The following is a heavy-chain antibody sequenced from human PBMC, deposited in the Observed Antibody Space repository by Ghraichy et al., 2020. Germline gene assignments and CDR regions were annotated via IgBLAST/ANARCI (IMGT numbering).Heavy chain of an antibody. D-gene: IGHD7-27*01. V-gene: IGHV2-5*02. CDR1: GFSLSTGRVG. CDR3: AHRASHWGYTWFDP. J-gene: IGHJ5*02. Sequence: SGPTLVKPTQTLTLTCTFSGFSLSTGRVGVGWIRQPPGKALEWLAVIYLDDDKRYSPSLKSRLTITKDTSKNQVVLTMTNMDPVDTATYYCAHRASHWGYTWFDPWGQGTLVTVSS. CDR2: IYLDDDK.